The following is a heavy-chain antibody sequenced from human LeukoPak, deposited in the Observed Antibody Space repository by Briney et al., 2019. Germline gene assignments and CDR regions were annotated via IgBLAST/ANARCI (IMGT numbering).Heavy chain of an antibody. V-gene: IGHV4-61*08. CDR1: GGSISSGDYY. Sequence: SETLSLTCTVSGGSISSGDYYWSWIRQPPGKGLEWIGYIYYSGSTNYNPSLKSRVTISVDTSKNQFSLKLSSVTAADTAVYYCASTYSSSWYFGRSGRRDAFDIWGQGTMVTVSS. CDR2: IYYSGST. D-gene: IGHD6-13*01. J-gene: IGHJ3*02. CDR3: ASTYSSSWYFGRSGRRDAFDI.